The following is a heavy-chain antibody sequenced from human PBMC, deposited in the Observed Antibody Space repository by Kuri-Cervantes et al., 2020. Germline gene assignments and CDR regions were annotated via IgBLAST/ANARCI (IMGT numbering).Heavy chain of an antibody. V-gene: IGHV4-34*01. CDR3: ARSRGGYSSGWSIDN. CDR1: GGSFSGYY. CDR2: INHSGST. D-gene: IGHD6-19*01. J-gene: IGHJ4*02. Sequence: GSLRLSCAVYGGSFSGYYWSWIRQPPGKGLEWIGEINHSGSTNYNPSLKSRVTISVDTSKNQFSLRLSSVSAADTAVYYCARSRGGYSSGWSIDNWGQGTLVTVSS.